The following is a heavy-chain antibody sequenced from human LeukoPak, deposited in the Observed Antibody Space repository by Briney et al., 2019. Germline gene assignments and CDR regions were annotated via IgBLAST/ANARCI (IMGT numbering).Heavy chain of an antibody. CDR1: DDSINRHH. J-gene: IGHJ4*02. CDR3: ASSGATSGWSYFFDI. Sequence: PSETLSLTCTVSDDSINRHHWNWLRQSPGKGLEWIGYIYKSGFTNYNHSLKYRVTMSLDTSKNRVSLKLTSVTAADTAVYYCASSGATSGWSYFFDIWGQGTLVTVSS. V-gene: IGHV4-59*11. D-gene: IGHD6-19*01. CDR2: IYKSGFT.